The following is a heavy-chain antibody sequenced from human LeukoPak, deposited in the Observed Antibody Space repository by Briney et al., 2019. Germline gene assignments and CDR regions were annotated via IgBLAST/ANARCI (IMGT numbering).Heavy chain of an antibody. CDR1: GGSISNYY. Sequence: SETLSLTCTVSGGSISNYYWSWIRQPPGKGLEWIGYMYYSGSTNYNPSLKSRVTISIDTSKNQFSLKLSSVTAADTAVYYCARVYDYIWGTYRYTERLLDYWGQGTLVTVSS. CDR2: MYYSGST. J-gene: IGHJ4*02. V-gene: IGHV4-59*01. D-gene: IGHD3-16*02. CDR3: ARVYDYIWGTYRYTERLLDY.